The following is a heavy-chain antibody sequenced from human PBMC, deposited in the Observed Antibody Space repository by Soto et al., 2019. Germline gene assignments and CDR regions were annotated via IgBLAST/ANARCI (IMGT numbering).Heavy chain of an antibody. CDR2: ISYDGSNK. D-gene: IGHD5-18*01. V-gene: IGHV3-30*03. J-gene: IGHJ3*02. CDR1: GFTFSSYG. CDR3: ALNLLGYSYGLSAFDI. Sequence: GGSLRLSCAASGFTFSSYGMHWVRQAPGKGLEWVAVISYDGSNKYYADSVKGRFTISRDNSKNTLYLQMNSLRAEDTAVYYCALNLLGYSYGLSAFDIWGQGTMVTVSS.